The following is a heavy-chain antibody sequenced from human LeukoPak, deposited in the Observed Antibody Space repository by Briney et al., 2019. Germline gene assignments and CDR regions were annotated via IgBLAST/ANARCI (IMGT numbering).Heavy chain of an antibody. V-gene: IGHV3-23*01. J-gene: IGHJ6*03. CDR3: ARGPSSGWYYYYYMDV. CDR1: GFTFSGYA. Sequence: PGGSLRLSCAASGFTFSGYAMSWGPEAPGEGLEWVSDISGRGGSTYYADSVKGRFTISRDNANNSLYLQMNSLRAEDTAVYYCARGPSSGWYYYYYMDVWGKGTTVTISS. D-gene: IGHD6-19*01. CDR2: ISGRGGST.